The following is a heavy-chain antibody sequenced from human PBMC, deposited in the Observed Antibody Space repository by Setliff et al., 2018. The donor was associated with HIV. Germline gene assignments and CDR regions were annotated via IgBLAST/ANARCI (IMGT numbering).Heavy chain of an antibody. CDR2: IYRTGKT. V-gene: IGHV4-39*01. D-gene: IGHD3-22*01. CDR3: ASRVYYYDESAILREEGFVP. CDR1: GGSISDSKYY. J-gene: IGHJ5*02. Sequence: NPSETLSLTCGVSGGSISDSKYYWSWIRQPPGKGLEFIGSIYRTGKTYYNLSLKSRLTMSLDTSKNQFSLNLSSVTAADTAVYYCASRVYYYDESAILREEGFVPWGQGTLVTVS.